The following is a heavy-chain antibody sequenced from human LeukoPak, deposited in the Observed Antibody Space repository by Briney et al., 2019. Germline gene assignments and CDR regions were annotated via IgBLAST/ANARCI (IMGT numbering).Heavy chain of an antibody. V-gene: IGHV1-18*01. J-gene: IGHJ3*02. CDR1: VYTFTRYS. CDR2: SSAYNGDT. CDR3: ARVVLKGVDAFDI. D-gene: IGHD2-21*01. Sequence: ASVKLSCNASVYTFTRYSISWVRHAPGQGLERMGWSSAYNGDTNYAQNLQDRVTMSTDTSTNTAYMELRSLRSDDTAVYYCARVVLKGVDAFDIWGQGTMVTVSS.